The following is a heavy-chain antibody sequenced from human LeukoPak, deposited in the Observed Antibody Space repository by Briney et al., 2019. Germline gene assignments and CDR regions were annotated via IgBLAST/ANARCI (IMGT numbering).Heavy chain of an antibody. CDR2: IYYSGST. CDR3: ARGVGSPPPGY. J-gene: IGHJ4*02. V-gene: IGHV4-59*01. CDR1: GDSISSYS. Sequence: SETLSLTCTVSGDSISSYSWSWIRQPPGKGLDWIGYIYYSGSTNYNPSLKSRVTISVDTSKNQFSLKLSSVAAADTAVYYCARGVGSPPPGYWGQGTLVTVSS.